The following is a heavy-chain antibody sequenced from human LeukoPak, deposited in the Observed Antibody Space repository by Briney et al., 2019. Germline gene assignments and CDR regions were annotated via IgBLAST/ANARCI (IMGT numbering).Heavy chain of an antibody. CDR2: IYPGGGST. CDR1: GYTFTSYY. J-gene: IGHJ4*02. D-gene: IGHD1-26*01. Sequence: GASVKVSCKASGYTFTSYYIHWVRQAPGQGLEWMGIIYPGGGSTSYAQKFQGRVTMTRDMSTSTVYMELSSLRAEDTAVYYCARARWRSGSYYFPYWGQGTLVTVSS. V-gene: IGHV1-46*01. CDR3: ARARWRSGSYYFPY.